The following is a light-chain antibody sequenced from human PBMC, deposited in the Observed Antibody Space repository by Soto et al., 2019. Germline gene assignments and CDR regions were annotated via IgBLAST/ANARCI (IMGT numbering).Light chain of an antibody. CDR1: QSIRTF. V-gene: IGKV3-11*01. CDR3: QQRSNWPPIT. Sequence: EIVLTQSPATLSLSPGERATLSCRASQSIRTFLAWYQHRPGQAPRVLIYDASHRASGIPARFSGSGSGTDFTLTISSLEPEDAALYYCQQRSNWPPITFGQGTRLEI. J-gene: IGKJ5*01. CDR2: DAS.